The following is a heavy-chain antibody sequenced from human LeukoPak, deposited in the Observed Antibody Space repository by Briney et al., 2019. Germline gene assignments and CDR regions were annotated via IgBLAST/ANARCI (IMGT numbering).Heavy chain of an antibody. CDR1: GFTFSSYG. CDR3: AKDGRVRILTADLRGPLGY. Sequence: GGSLRLSCAASGFTFSSYGMHWVRQAPGKGLEWVAVISYDGSNKYYADSVKGRFTISRDNSKNTLYLQMNSLRAEDTAVYYCAKDGRVRILTADLRGPLGYWGQGTLVTVSS. CDR2: ISYDGSNK. D-gene: IGHD3-9*01. V-gene: IGHV3-30*18. J-gene: IGHJ4*02.